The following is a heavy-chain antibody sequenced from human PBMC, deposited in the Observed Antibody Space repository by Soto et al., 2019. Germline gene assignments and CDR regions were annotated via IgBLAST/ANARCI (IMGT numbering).Heavy chain of an antibody. J-gene: IGHJ5*02. CDR1: GFTFSSYS. CDR3: ARGAVVVVAATDNWFDP. V-gene: IGHV3-21*01. D-gene: IGHD2-15*01. Sequence: PGGSLRLSCAASGFTFSSYSMNWVRQAPGKGLEWVSSISSSSSYIYYADSVKGRFTISRDNAKNSLYLQMNSLRAEDTAVYYCARGAVVVVAATDNWFDPWGQGTLVTVSS. CDR2: ISSSSSYI.